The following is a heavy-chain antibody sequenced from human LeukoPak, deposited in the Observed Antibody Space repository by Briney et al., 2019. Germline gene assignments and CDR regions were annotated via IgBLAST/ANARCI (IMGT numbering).Heavy chain of an antibody. Sequence: ASVKVSCKASGYTFTSYYMHWVRQAPGQGLEWMGIINPSGGSTSYAQKFKGRVTMTRDTSTSTVYMELSSLRSEDTAVYYCARAMADDAFDIWGQGTMVTVSS. D-gene: IGHD5-24*01. CDR3: ARAMADDAFDI. V-gene: IGHV1-46*01. CDR1: GYTFTSYY. J-gene: IGHJ3*02. CDR2: INPSGGST.